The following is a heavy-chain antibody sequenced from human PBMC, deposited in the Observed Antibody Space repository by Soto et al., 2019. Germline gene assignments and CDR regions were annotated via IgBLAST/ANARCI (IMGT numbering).Heavy chain of an antibody. CDR1: GGSTSNSNR. Sequence: TMSLTSVVFGGSTSNSNRWTGVRQTTGQGLDWIGALFHSGRTNYKTSLMVRVTISVDKANNQFSLKLSSVTAADTSVYYCAHRPIVGAAIWGQGTLVTVSS. CDR3: AHRPIVGAAI. J-gene: IGHJ4*02. CDR2: LFHSGRT. D-gene: IGHD1-26*01. V-gene: IGHV4-4*02.